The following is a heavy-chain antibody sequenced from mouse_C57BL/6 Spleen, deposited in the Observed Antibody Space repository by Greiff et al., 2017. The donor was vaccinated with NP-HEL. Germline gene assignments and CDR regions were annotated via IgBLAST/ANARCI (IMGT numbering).Heavy chain of an antibody. Sequence: EVKLQESGGGLVKPGGSLKLSCAASGFTFSSYAMSWVRQTPEKRLEWVATISDGGSYTYYPDNVKGRFTISRDNAKNNLYLQMSHLKSEDTAMYYCAREWGNYLDYWGQGTTLTVSS. V-gene: IGHV5-4*01. CDR3: AREWGNYLDY. J-gene: IGHJ2*01. CDR2: ISDGGSYT. CDR1: GFTFSSYA.